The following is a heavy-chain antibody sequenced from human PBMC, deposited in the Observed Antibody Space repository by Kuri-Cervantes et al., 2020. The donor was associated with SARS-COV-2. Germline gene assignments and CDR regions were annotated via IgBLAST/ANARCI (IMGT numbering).Heavy chain of an antibody. V-gene: IGHV4-38-2*02. CDR3: AREEFQLGYCSSTSCYNGVGFDY. CDR2: IYHSGST. D-gene: IGHD2-2*02. CDR1: GGSISSHY. Sequence: SETLSLTCTVSGGSISSHYWSWVRQPPGKGLEWIGSIYHSGSTYYNPSLKSRVTISVDTSKNQFSLKLSSVTAADTAVYYCAREEFQLGYCSSTSCYNGVGFDYWGQGTLVTVSS. J-gene: IGHJ4*02.